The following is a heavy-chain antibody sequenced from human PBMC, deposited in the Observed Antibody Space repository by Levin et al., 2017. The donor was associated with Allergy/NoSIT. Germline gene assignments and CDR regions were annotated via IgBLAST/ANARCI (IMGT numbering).Heavy chain of an antibody. V-gene: IGHV3-30-3*01. D-gene: IGHD6-19*01. CDR2: ISYDGSNK. Sequence: GGSLRLSCAASGFTFSSYAMHWVRQAPGKGLEWVAVISYDGSNKYYADSVKGRFTISRDNSKNTLYLQMNSLRAEDTAVYYCARDENSSGWNYWGQGTLVTVSS. CDR3: ARDENSSGWNY. CDR1: GFTFSSYA. J-gene: IGHJ4*02.